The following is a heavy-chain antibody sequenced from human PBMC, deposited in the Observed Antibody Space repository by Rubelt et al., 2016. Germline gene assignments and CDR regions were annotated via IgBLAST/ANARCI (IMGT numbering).Heavy chain of an antibody. J-gene: IGHJ4*02. CDR1: GGSISSYY. CDR2: IYYSGST. Sequence: QVQLQESGPGLVKPSETLSLTCTVSGGSISSYYWSWIRQPPGKGLEWIGYIYYSGSTNYNPSLKSRVTISVDTSKNQFSLKLSLVTAADTAVYYCARGIAVAGTWGQGTLVTVSS. V-gene: IGHV4-59*12. CDR3: ARGIAVAGT. D-gene: IGHD6-19*01.